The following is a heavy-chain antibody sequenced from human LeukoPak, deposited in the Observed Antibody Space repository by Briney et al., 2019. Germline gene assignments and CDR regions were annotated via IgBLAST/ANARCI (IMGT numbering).Heavy chain of an antibody. D-gene: IGHD6-6*01. Sequence: GGSLKLSCAASGFSFSDSDIHWVRQPSGKGLEWVANIKQDGSEKYYVDSVKGRFTISRDNAKNSLYLQMNSLRAEDTAVYYCARDYSSSPSFGYWGQGTLVTVSS. CDR2: IKQDGSEK. V-gene: IGHV3-7*01. CDR3: ARDYSSSPSFGY. J-gene: IGHJ4*02. CDR1: GFSFSDSD.